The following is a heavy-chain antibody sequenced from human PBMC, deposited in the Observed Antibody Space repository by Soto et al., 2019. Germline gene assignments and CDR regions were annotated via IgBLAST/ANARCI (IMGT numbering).Heavy chain of an antibody. CDR1: GGTFSSYA. J-gene: IGHJ4*02. CDR3: ARDGGGGYSGYDVGYFDY. V-gene: IGHV1-69*01. D-gene: IGHD5-12*01. Sequence: QVQLVQSGAEVKKPGSSVKVSCKASGGTFSSYAISWVRQAPGQGLEWMGGIIPIFGTANYAQKFQGRVTITADESTSTAYMGLSSLRSEDTAVYYCARDGGGGYSGYDVGYFDYWGQGTLVTVSS. CDR2: IIPIFGTA.